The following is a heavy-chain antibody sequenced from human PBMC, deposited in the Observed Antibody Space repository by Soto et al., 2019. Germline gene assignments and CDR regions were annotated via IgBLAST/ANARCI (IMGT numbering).Heavy chain of an antibody. CDR1: GFTISGNA. V-gene: IGHV3-48*02. Sequence: EVQLVESGGGMVQPGGSLRLSCTASGFTISGNAMNWVRQAPGRRLEWVSYISSSSTNIHYADSVRGRFTISRDNARNSLYLQMNSLRDEDTAVYRCARDLSWGSKWYYYMDVWGKGTMVTVSS. CDR2: ISSSSTNI. D-gene: IGHD3-16*01. J-gene: IGHJ6*03. CDR3: ARDLSWGSKWYYYMDV.